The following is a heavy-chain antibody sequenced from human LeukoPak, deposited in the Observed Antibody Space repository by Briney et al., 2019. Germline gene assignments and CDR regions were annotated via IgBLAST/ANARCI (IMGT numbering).Heavy chain of an antibody. J-gene: IGHJ3*01. CDR3: ARSSYSSSSSV. D-gene: IGHD6-6*01. CDR1: GFIFSNYG. Sequence: GGSLRLSCAASGFIFSNYGMHWARQAPGKGLEWVASINSDGSEGYYADVVKGRFTISRDNAKNSLYLQINSLRAEDTAVYYCARSSYSSSSSVWGQGTMVTVSS. CDR2: INSDGSEG. V-gene: IGHV3-7*03.